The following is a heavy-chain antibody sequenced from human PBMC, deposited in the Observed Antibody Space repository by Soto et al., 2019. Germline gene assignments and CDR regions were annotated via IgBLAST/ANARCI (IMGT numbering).Heavy chain of an antibody. CDR2: ISTDASST. V-gene: IGHV3-74*01. CDR3: ARLPNKSPQN. Sequence: EVQLVESGGGLVQPGGSLRLSCAASGFTFSSYWMHWVRQAPGKGLVWVSSISTDASSTSYADPVKGRFTISRDNAKNTLSLQTNSVRAEDTAVYYCARLPNKSPQNWGQGTLVIVSP. CDR1: GFTFSSYW. J-gene: IGHJ1*01.